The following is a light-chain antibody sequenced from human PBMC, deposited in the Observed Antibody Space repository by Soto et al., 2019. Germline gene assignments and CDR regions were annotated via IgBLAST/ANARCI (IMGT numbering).Light chain of an antibody. J-gene: IGKJ1*01. V-gene: IGKV1-5*01. CDR1: QSISGW. CDR2: DVS. Sequence: DIQMTQSPSTLSGSVGDRVTITCRASQSISGWLAWYQQKPGKAPKLLIYDVSILESGVPSRFSGSGSGTEFTLAISSLQPDDFATYYCQQYNSYPWTFGQGTKVDIK. CDR3: QQYNSYPWT.